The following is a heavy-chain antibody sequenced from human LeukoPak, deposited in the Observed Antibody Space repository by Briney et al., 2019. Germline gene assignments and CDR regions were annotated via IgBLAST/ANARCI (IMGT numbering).Heavy chain of an antibody. J-gene: IGHJ4*02. V-gene: IGHV3-21*01. CDR3: ARDTNWDYFDY. CDR1: GFTFSSYG. D-gene: IGHD7-27*01. CDR2: ISSSSSYI. Sequence: GGSLRLSCAASGFTFSSYGMHWVRQAPGKGLEWVSSISSSSSYIYYADSVKGRFTISRDNAKNSLYLQMNSLRAEDTAVYYCARDTNWDYFDYWGQGTLVTVSS.